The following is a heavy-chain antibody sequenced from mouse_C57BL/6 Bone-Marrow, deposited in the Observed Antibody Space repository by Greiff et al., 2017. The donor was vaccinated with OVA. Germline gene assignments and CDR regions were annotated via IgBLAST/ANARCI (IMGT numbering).Heavy chain of an antibody. D-gene: IGHD2-4*01. J-gene: IGHJ3*01. Sequence: QVQLKESGAELARPGASVKLSCKASGYTFTSYRISWVKQRTGQGLEWIGEIYPRSGNTYYNEKFKGKATLTADKASSTAYMELRSLTSEDSAVYFCARFDYDWFAYWGQGTLVTVSA. CDR3: ARFDYDWFAY. V-gene: IGHV1-81*01. CDR1: GYTFTSYR. CDR2: IYPRSGNT.